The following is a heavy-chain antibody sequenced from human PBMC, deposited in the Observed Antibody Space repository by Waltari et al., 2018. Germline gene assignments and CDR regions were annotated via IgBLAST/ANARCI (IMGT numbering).Heavy chain of an antibody. J-gene: IGHJ6*02. V-gene: IGHV3-33*01. D-gene: IGHD6-13*01. CDR3: ARDFGVIAALYGMDV. CDR2: IWYDGSNK. Sequence: VQPGRSLRLSCAASGFTFSSYGMHWVRQAPGKGLEWVAVIWYDGSNKYYADSVKGRFTISRDNSKNTLYLQMNSLRAEDTAVYYCARDFGVIAALYGMDVWGQGTTVTVSS. CDR1: GFTFSSYG.